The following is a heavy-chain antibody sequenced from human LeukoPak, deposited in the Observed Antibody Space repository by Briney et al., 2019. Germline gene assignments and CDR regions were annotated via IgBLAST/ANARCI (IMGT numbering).Heavy chain of an antibody. D-gene: IGHD1-14*01. CDR3: ARLGGKRDVDSFYNAMDV. CDR2: IYYSGST. J-gene: IGHJ6*02. CDR1: GGSVSSGSYY. V-gene: IGHV4-61*01. Sequence: SETLSLTCTVSGGSVSSGSYYWSWIRQPPGNRLEWIGDIYYSGSTNYNPSLKSRLTISVDTSKNQFSLKLSSVTAADTAVYYCARLGGKRDVDSFYNAMDVWGQGTTVTVSS.